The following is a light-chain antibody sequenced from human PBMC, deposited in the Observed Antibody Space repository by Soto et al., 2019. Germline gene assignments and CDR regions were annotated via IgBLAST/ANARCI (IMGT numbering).Light chain of an antibody. CDR2: AAG. CDR1: QGISYY. Sequence: DIQLSQSPSFLSASVGDRVTITCRASQGISYYLAWYQQKPAKAPKLLIYAAGTLQSGVPSRFSGSGFGTEFPLTISSLQPEDFATYYCQHLNNYPYTFGQGTKLEIK. V-gene: IGKV1-9*01. J-gene: IGKJ2*01. CDR3: QHLNNYPYT.